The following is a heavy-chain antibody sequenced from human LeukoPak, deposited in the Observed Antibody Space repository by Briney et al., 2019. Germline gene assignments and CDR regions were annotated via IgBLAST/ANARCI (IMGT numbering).Heavy chain of an antibody. CDR2: IYYSGTT. CDR3: AKGAGGFSYYNWFDP. D-gene: IGHD5-18*01. Sequence: SETLSLTCTVSGGSISSSPYYWGWIRQPPGKGLDWIGSIYYSGTTHYNPSLESRVTISVDTSKNQFSLKLASVTAADTAIYYCAKGAGGFSYYNWFDPWGQGTLVTVSS. CDR1: GGSISSSPYY. J-gene: IGHJ5*02. V-gene: IGHV4-39*07.